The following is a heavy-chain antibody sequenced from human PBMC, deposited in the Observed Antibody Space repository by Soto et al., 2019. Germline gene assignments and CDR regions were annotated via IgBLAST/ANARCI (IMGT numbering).Heavy chain of an antibody. CDR1: GFTFRSYA. Sequence: GGSLRLSCAASGFTFRSYAMSWVRQAPGKGLEWVSGISGSGISTHYADSVKGRFTVSRDNSKNTLYLQMNSLTPDDTAVYYCARLIGNSWLDSWGQGTLVTVSS. CDR2: ISGSGIST. CDR3: ARLIGNSWLDS. D-gene: IGHD3-16*01. V-gene: IGHV3-23*01. J-gene: IGHJ5*01.